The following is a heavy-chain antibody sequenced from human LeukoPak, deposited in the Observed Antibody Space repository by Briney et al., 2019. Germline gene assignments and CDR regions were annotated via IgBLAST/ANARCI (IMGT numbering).Heavy chain of an antibody. CDR3: AKDLMSIKALIPWDY. Sequence: GGSLRLSCAASGFTFSSYGMHWVRQAPGKGLEWVAFIRNDGDVIYYAESVKGQFTISRDNSKNTVYLQLNSLRAEDTAVYYCAKDLMSIKALIPWDYWGQGTLVTVSP. CDR2: IRNDGDVI. J-gene: IGHJ4*02. V-gene: IGHV3-30*02. CDR1: GFTFSSYG. D-gene: IGHD2-21*01.